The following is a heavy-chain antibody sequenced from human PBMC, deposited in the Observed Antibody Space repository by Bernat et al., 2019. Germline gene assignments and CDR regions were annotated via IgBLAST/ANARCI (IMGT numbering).Heavy chain of an antibody. CDR3: AKLGYCSSTSCYAFDI. CDR1: GGSISSSNW. V-gene: IGHV4-4*02. CDR2: IYHSGST. Sequence: QVQLQESGPGLVKPSGTLSLTCAVSGGSISSSNWWSWVRQPPGKGLEWIGEIYHSGSTYYNPSLKSRVTISVDTSKNQFSLKLSSVTAADTAVYYCAKLGYCSSTSCYAFDIWGQGTMVTVSS. J-gene: IGHJ3*02. D-gene: IGHD2-2*01.